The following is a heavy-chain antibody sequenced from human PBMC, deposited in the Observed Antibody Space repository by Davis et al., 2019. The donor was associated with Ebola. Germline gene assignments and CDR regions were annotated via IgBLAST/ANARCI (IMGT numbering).Heavy chain of an antibody. D-gene: IGHD4-17*01. CDR1: QFTFRDYS. V-gene: IGHV3-30*01. J-gene: IGHJ5*02. CDR2: ISSDGTNR. Sequence: GESLKISCVASQFTFRDYSVNWVRQAPGKGLEWVAIISSDGTNRFYADSVKGRFPVSRDNSRNTVYLQMNSLRLDDTASYYCAIDADFGEYGWFDPWGQGTLVIVSS. CDR3: AIDADFGEYGWFDP.